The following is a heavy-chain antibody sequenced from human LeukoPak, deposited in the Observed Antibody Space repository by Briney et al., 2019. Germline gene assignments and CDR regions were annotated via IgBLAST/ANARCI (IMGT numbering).Heavy chain of an antibody. Sequence: GGSLRLSCAASGFTFSSYAMHWVRQAPGKGLEWVAVISYDGSNKYYADSVKGRFTISRDNSKNTLYLQMNSLRAEDTAVYYCARAYQLPPLYYYGMDVWGQGTTVTVSS. J-gene: IGHJ6*02. CDR3: ARAYQLPPLYYYGMDV. D-gene: IGHD2-2*01. V-gene: IGHV3-30*04. CDR1: GFTFSSYA. CDR2: ISYDGSNK.